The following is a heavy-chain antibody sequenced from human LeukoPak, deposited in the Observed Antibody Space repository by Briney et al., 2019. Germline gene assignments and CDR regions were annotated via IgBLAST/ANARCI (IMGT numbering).Heavy chain of an antibody. CDR3: ARDGFGTGSN. CDR1: GFTFSSYG. Sequence: GGSLRLSCAASGFTFSSYGMHWVRQAPGKGLEWVAVISYDGSNKYYADSVKGRFTISRDNAKNSLYLQMNTLRADDTAVYYCARDGFGTGSNWGQETLVTVSS. V-gene: IGHV3-30*03. D-gene: IGHD3-16*01. CDR2: ISYDGSNK. J-gene: IGHJ4*02.